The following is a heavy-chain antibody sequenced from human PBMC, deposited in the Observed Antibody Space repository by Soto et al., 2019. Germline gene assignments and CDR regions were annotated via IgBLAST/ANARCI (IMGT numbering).Heavy chain of an antibody. CDR1: GYSFTSYW. D-gene: IGHD1-26*01. Sequence: PGESLKISCKGSGYSFTSYWISWVRQMHGKGLKWMGRIDPSDSYTNYSPSFQGHVTISADKSISTAYLQWSSLKASDTAMYYCARAPAGGSYTGWFDPWGQGTLVTVSS. CDR2: IDPSDSYT. V-gene: IGHV5-10-1*01. CDR3: ARAPAGGSYTGWFDP. J-gene: IGHJ5*02.